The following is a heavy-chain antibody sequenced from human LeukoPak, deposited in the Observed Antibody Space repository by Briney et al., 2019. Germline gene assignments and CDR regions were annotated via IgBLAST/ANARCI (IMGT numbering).Heavy chain of an antibody. CDR1: GGSISSYY. CDR3: ARQTVTARSMYFDY. J-gene: IGHJ4*02. D-gene: IGHD2-21*02. CDR2: IYYSGST. V-gene: IGHV4-59*08. Sequence: SETLSLTCTVSGGSISSYYWSWIRQPPGKGLEWTGYIYYSGSTNYNPSLKSRVTISVDTSKNQFSLKLSSVTAADTAVYYCARQTVTARSMYFDYWGQGTLVTVSS.